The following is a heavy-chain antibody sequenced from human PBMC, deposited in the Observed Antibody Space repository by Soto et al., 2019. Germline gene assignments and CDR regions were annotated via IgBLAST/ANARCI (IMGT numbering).Heavy chain of an antibody. CDR3: ARGGSSDWQVALDL. CDR2: IKHGGSS. V-gene: IGHV4-34*01. D-gene: IGHD6-19*01. Sequence: QVQQQPWGAGLLKPSETLSLTCTVYAGSFSHYYWNWIRQSPGKGLEWIGKIKHGGSSSYNPSLTSRVYISVDMSKNQFSLALSSVTAADTAVYYCARGGSSDWQVALDLWGQGTMVPVSS. CDR1: AGSFSHYY. J-gene: IGHJ3*01.